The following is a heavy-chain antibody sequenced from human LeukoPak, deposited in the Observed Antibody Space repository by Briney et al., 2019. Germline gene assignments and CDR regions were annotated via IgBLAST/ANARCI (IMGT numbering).Heavy chain of an antibody. J-gene: IGHJ5*02. CDR1: GGSISSGGYS. Sequence: SETLSLTCAVSGGSISSGGYSWSWIRQPPGKGLEWIGYIYHSGSTYYNPSLKSRVTISVDRSKNQFSLKLSSVTAADTAVYYCARGQGGYSYGYWWFDPWGQGTLVTVSP. CDR2: IYHSGST. D-gene: IGHD5-18*01. CDR3: ARGQGGYSYGYWWFDP. V-gene: IGHV4-30-2*01.